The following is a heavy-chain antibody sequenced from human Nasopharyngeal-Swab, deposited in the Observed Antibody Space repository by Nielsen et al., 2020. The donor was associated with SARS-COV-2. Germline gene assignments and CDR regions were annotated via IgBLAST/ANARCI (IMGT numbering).Heavy chain of an antibody. CDR3: ARARRNFAVVSAFDY. Sequence: IRQPPGKGLEWIGYIYYSGSTYYNPSLKSRVTISVDTSKNQFSLKLSSVTAADTAVYYCARARRNFAVVSAFDYWGQGTLVTVSS. CDR2: IYYSGST. J-gene: IGHJ4*02. V-gene: IGHV4-31*02. D-gene: IGHD2-21*02.